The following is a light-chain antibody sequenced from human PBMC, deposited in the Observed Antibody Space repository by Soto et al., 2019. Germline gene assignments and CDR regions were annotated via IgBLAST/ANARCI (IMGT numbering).Light chain of an antibody. J-gene: IGLJ2*01. CDR3: SSYTSNSTLVV. CDR1: SSDVGGYNY. V-gene: IGLV2-14*01. CDR2: EVS. Sequence: QSALTQPASVSGSPGQSITISCTGTSSDVGGYNYVSWYQQHPGKAPKLMIYEVSNRPSGVSTRFSGSKSGNTASLTISGLQAEDEADYYCSSYTSNSTLVVFGGGTKVTVL.